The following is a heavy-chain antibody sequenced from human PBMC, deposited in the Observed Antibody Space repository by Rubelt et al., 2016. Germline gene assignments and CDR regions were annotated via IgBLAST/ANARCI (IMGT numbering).Heavy chain of an antibody. J-gene: IGHJ4*02. V-gene: IGHV3-23*01. CDR3: AKMGRGYSYGYGDY. Sequence: EVQLLESGGGLVQPGGSLRLSCAASGFTFSSYAMTWVRQAPGKGLEWVSTVSGSGVTTHYADSVQGRFTISRDNSKNTLYLQMNSLRAEDAAEYYCAKMGRGYSYGYGDYWGQGTLVTVSS. CDR2: VSGSGVTT. D-gene: IGHD5-18*01. CDR1: GFTFSSYA.